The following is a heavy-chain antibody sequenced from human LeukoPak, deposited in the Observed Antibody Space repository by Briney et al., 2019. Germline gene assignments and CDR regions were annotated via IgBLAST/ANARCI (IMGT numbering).Heavy chain of an antibody. D-gene: IGHD5-18*01. V-gene: IGHV4-59*08. J-gene: IGHJ6*02. CDR2: IYYSGST. CDR3: PRLYTAMGPYGMEV. CDR1: GGSISSYY. Sequence: SGTLSLTCTVSGGSISSYYWSWIRQPPGKGLEWIGYIYYSGSTNHNPSLKSRVTISVDTSKNQFSLKLSSVTAAATAVYYCPRLYTAMGPYGMEVWGQGTTVTVSS.